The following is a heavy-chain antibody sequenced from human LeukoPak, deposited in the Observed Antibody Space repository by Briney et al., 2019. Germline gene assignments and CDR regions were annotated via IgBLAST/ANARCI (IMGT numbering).Heavy chain of an antibody. CDR2: ISYDGSNK. CDR1: GFTFSSYA. CDR3: AELGITMIGGV. V-gene: IGHV3-30*04. J-gene: IGHJ6*04. D-gene: IGHD3-10*02. Sequence: GGSLRLSCAASGFTFSSYAMHWVRQAPGKGLEWVAVISYDGSNKYYADSVKGRFTISRDNYKNTLSLQMNSLRAEDTAVYYCAELGITMIGGVWGKGTTVTISS.